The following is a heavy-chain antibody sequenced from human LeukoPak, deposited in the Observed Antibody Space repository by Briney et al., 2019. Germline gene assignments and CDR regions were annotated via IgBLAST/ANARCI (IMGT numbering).Heavy chain of an antibody. V-gene: IGHV1-2*02. CDR1: GYTFTGYY. J-gene: IGHJ4*02. D-gene: IGHD2-2*01. Sequence: ASVKVSCKASGYTFTGYYMHWVRQAPGQGLEWMGWINPNSGSTNYAQKFQGRVTMTRDTSISTAYVELSRLRSDDTAVYYCAREIRDIVVVPAATALDYWGQGTLVTVSS. CDR3: AREIRDIVVVPAATALDY. CDR2: INPNSGST.